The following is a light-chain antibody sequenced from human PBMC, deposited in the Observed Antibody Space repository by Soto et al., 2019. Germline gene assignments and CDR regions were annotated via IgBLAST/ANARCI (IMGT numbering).Light chain of an antibody. V-gene: IGKV1-39*01. CDR3: QQSYSTLFT. J-gene: IGKJ3*01. CDR1: QSISNY. Sequence: DIQMTQSPSSLSASVGDTVIITCRTSQSISNYLNWYQKKPGKAPKLLIYTASNLQSGVPSRFSGSGSGTDFTLTISSLQPEDFATYYCQQSYSTLFTFGPGTKVDLK. CDR2: TAS.